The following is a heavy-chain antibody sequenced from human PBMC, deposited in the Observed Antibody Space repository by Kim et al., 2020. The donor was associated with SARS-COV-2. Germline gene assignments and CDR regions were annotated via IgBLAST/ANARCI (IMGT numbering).Heavy chain of an antibody. CDR3: ATSMVTDLGF. V-gene: IGHV3-48*02. J-gene: IGHJ4*02. D-gene: IGHD2-21*02. CDR1: GFSFSTNS. CDR2: INSVSTNT. Sequence: GGSLRLSCAASGFSFSTNSMHWVRQTPAKGLEWVSYINSVSTNTYYADSVKGRFTISRDNAKNSLYLQMNSLGDDDTAVYYCATSMVTDLGFWGQGTLVT.